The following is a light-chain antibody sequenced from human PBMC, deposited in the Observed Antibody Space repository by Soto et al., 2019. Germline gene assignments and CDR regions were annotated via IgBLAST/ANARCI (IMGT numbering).Light chain of an antibody. CDR1: SSNIGAGYD. Sequence: QLVLTQPPSVSGAPGQRVTISCTGSSSNIGAGYDVHWYQQLPGTAPKLLIYGNTNRPSGVPDRFSGSKSGTSASLAITGLQAEDEADYYCQSYDSSLNVVFGGVTKLTVL. CDR2: GNT. CDR3: QSYDSSLNVV. V-gene: IGLV1-40*01. J-gene: IGLJ2*01.